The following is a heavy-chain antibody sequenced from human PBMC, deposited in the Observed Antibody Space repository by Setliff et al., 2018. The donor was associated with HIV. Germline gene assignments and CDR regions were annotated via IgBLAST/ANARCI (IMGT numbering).Heavy chain of an antibody. J-gene: IGHJ4*02. D-gene: IGHD5-18*01. CDR2: IYYDRST. CDR1: DGFISRSGNW. Sequence: SETLSLTCTVSDGFISRSGNWWGWIRQPPGKGLEWIGYIYYDRSTKYNPSLKSRVTMSVDTSKNQFSLNLSSVTALDTAVYYCARIETSMSDWGQGILVTSPQ. V-gene: IGHV4-28*06. CDR3: ARIETSMSD.